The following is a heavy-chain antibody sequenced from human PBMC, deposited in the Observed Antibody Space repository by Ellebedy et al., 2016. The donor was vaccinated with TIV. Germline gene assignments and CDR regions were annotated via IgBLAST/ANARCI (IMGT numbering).Heavy chain of an antibody. V-gene: IGHV3-30-3*01. Sequence: GESLKISXVASGFRFSRFSFHWVRQAPGKGLEWVTFISYDGSDRYYADSVKGRFTISRDNSKNTLYLQVNSLRAEDTAVYYCARDEMGYDSSGYLGATFDYWGQGTLVTVSS. CDR1: GFRFSRFS. CDR3: ARDEMGYDSSGYLGATFDY. CDR2: ISYDGSDR. J-gene: IGHJ4*02. D-gene: IGHD3-22*01.